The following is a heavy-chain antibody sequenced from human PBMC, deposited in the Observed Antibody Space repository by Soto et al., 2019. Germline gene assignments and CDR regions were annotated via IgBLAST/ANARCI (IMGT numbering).Heavy chain of an antibody. V-gene: IGHV4-59*01. CDR3: ARGYCGTIGCSNDAFDI. Sequence: PSETLSLTCTVSGASINSYYWSWIRQPPGKGLEWIGYVFSSGSTKHNPSLKSRVTISLDPSKSQFSLRLNSVTSADTAVYYCARGYCGTIGCSNDAFDIWGQGTMVTVSS. CDR1: GASINSYY. D-gene: IGHD2-2*01. J-gene: IGHJ3*02. CDR2: VFSSGST.